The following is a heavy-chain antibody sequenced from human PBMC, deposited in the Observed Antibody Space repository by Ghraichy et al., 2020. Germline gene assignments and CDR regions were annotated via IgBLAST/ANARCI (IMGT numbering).Heavy chain of an antibody. CDR1: GGSISSGGYS. D-gene: IGHD3-22*01. J-gene: IGHJ4*02. Sequence: SLNISCAVSGGSISSGGYSWSWIRQPPGKGLEWIGYIYHSGSTYYNPSLKSRVTISVDRSKNQFSLKLSSVTAADTAVYYCARAEDSSGYYFDYWGQGTLVTVSS. CDR2: IYHSGST. V-gene: IGHV4-30-2*01. CDR3: ARAEDSSGYYFDY.